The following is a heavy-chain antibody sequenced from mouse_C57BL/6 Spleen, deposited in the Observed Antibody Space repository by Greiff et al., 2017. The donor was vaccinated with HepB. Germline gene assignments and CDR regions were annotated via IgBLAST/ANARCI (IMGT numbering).Heavy chain of an antibody. CDR2: IDPSDSYT. Sequence: QVQLQQPGAELVMPGASVKLSCKASGYTFTSYWMHWVKQRPGQGLEWIGEIDPSDSYTNYNQKFKGKSTLTLDKSSSTAYMQLSSLTSEDSAVYYWARRIYYGSSYWYFDVWGTGTTVTVSS. J-gene: IGHJ1*03. V-gene: IGHV1-69*01. CDR3: ARRIYYGSSYWYFDV. CDR1: GYTFTSYW. D-gene: IGHD1-1*01.